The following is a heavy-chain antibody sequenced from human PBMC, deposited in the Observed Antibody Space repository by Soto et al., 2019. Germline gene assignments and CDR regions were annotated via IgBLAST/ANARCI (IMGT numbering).Heavy chain of an antibody. V-gene: IGHV4-39*07. D-gene: IGHD2-15*01. CDR3: ARLKQYCSGGTCHNWFDP. Sequence: PSETLSLTCTVSGGSISSSSYYWGWIRQPPGKGLEWIGYIYYSGSTYYNPSLKSRITISVDTSKNQFSLKLSSVTAADTAVYYCARLKQYCSGGTCHNWFDPWGQGTLVTVS. J-gene: IGHJ5*02. CDR2: IYYSGST. CDR1: GGSISSSSYY.